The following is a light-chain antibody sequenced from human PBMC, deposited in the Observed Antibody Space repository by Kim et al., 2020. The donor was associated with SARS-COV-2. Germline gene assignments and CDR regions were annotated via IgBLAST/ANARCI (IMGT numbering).Light chain of an antibody. Sequence: LSLSPGERAALSCRASQSVSSYLAWYQQKPGQAPRLLIYDASNRATGIPARFSGSGSGTDFTLTISSLEPEDFAVYYCQQRSNWLTFGGGTKLEIK. CDR1: QSVSSY. CDR3: QQRSNWLT. CDR2: DAS. J-gene: IGKJ4*01. V-gene: IGKV3-11*01.